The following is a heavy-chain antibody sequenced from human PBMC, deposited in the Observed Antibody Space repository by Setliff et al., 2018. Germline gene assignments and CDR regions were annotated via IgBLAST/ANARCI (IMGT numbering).Heavy chain of an antibody. V-gene: IGHV3-48*04. Sequence: GESLRLSCAASGFTFSSYWMHWVRQTPGKGLEWIAFINRSGTIIYYADSVKGRFTISRDNAKNSLYLQMSSLRAEDTAVYYCASPQAVGNYLGHWGQGNLVTVSS. CDR1: GFTFSSYW. D-gene: IGHD6-19*01. CDR2: INRSGTII. CDR3: ASPQAVGNYLGH. J-gene: IGHJ4*02.